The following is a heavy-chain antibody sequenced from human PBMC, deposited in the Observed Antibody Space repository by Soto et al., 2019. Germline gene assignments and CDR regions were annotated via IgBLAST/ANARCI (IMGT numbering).Heavy chain of an antibody. CDR2: INPNSGGT. J-gene: IGHJ4*02. CDR1: GYTFSDYY. D-gene: IGHD1-1*01. V-gene: IGHV1-2*02. Sequence: GASVKVSCKASGYTFSDYYIHWVRQAPGQGLEWMGWINPNSGGTNYAPKFQGGVTMTRDTSITTAYMELSRLRSGDTAVYYCAREPATAKPEGVDFWGQGTLVTVSS. CDR3: AREPATAKPEGVDF.